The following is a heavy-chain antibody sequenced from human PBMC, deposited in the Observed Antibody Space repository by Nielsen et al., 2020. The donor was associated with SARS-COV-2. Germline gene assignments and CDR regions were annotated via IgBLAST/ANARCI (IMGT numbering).Heavy chain of an antibody. CDR3: ARETIEHTSSFFDF. D-gene: IGHD6-6*01. CDR2: ISYDGSNL. V-gene: IGHV3-30*04. Sequence: GESLKISCAASGFTFRNYAMHWVRQAPGKGLEWVAIISYDGSNLYNAASVKGRFTISRDNSKNTLYLQMNSLSAEDTAVYYCARETIEHTSSFFDFWGQGTLVTVSS. J-gene: IGHJ4*02. CDR1: GFTFRNYA.